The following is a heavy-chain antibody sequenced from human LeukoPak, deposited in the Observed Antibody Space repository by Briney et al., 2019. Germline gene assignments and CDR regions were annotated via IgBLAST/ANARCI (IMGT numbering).Heavy chain of an antibody. CDR3: AKVHDSSGYGMYYFDY. V-gene: IGHV4-4*07. CDR1: SSSIRSDC. J-gene: IGHJ4*02. CDR2: IDFTGSV. Sequence: SETLSLTCTVSSSSIRSDCWRWIRQPAGKGLEWIGRIDFTGSVNYNPTLRSRLTMSVDTSKNQFSLKVTSVTAADTAVYYCAKVHDSSGYGMYYFDYWGQGTLVTVSS. D-gene: IGHD3-22*01.